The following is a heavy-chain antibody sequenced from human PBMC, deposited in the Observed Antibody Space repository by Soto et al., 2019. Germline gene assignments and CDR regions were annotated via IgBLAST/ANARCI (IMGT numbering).Heavy chain of an antibody. CDR2: ISGYNGNT. V-gene: IGHV1-18*01. Sequence: ASVKVSCKTSGYSFTTYGLSWVRQAPGRGLEWVGWISGYNGNTNYAQKFQGTVILTTDTPTTTGYMEIKSLSSDDTPVYYWVGDTYYYHSGGPATLEYWGQGTQVTVSS. CDR1: GYSFTTYG. J-gene: IGHJ4*02. CDR3: VGDTYYYHSGGPATLEY. D-gene: IGHD3-22*01.